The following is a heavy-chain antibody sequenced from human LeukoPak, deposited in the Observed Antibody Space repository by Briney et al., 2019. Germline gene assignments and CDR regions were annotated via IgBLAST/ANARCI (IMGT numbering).Heavy chain of an antibody. J-gene: IGHJ4*02. CDR1: GGSISSYY. CDR3: ARGRTGTQYLAHYFDY. CDR2: IYTSGST. V-gene: IGHV4-4*07. Sequence: SETLSLTCTVSGGSISSYYWSWIRQPAGKGLEWIGRIYTSGSTNYNPSLKSRVTMSVDTSKNQFSLKLSSVTAADTAVYYCARGRTGTQYLAHYFDYWGQGTLVTVSS. D-gene: IGHD1-1*01.